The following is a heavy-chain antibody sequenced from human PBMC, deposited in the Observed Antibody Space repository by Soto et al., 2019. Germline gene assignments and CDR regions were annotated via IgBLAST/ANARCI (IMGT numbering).Heavy chain of an antibody. CDR1: GFTFSSYA. D-gene: IGHD3-16*02. Sequence: EVQLVESGEGLVQPGGSLRLSCAASGFTFSSYAMHWVRQAPGKGLEYVSAISSNGGSTYYADSVKGRFTISRDNSKNTLYLQMGSLRAEDMAVYYCARGSRLGELSSRLDIWGQGTMVTVSS. J-gene: IGHJ3*02. CDR2: ISSNGGST. V-gene: IGHV3-64*02. CDR3: ARGSRLGELSSRLDI.